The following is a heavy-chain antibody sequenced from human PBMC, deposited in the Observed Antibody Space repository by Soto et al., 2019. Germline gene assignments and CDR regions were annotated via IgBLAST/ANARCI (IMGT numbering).Heavy chain of an antibody. CDR3: ARVSSPYYGMDV. Sequence: SVKVSCKASGGTFSSYAISWVRQAPGQGLEWMGGIIPIFGTANYAQKFQGRVTITADESTSTAYMELSSLRSEDTAVYYCARVSSPYYGMDVWGQGTTVTVSS. J-gene: IGHJ6*02. D-gene: IGHD6-6*01. CDR2: IIPIFGTA. CDR1: GGTFSSYA. V-gene: IGHV1-69*13.